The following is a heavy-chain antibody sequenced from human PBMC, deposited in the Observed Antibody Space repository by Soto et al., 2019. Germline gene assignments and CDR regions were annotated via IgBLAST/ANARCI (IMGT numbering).Heavy chain of an antibody. CDR2: VSASGGST. CDR3: AKTMGDCSGGTCYGAYSMDV. Sequence: EVQLLESGGGLVQPGESLRLSCAASGFTFTTYAMFWVRQAPGKVLEWVSGVSASGGSTYATDSVKGRFTISRDNSKNTVNLQMNSLRADDAAVYYCAKTMGDCSGGTCYGAYSMDVWGQGTTVTVSS. V-gene: IGHV3-23*01. J-gene: IGHJ6*02. CDR1: GFTFTTYA. D-gene: IGHD2-15*01.